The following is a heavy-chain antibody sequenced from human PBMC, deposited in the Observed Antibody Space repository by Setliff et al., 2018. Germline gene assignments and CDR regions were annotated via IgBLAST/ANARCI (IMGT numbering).Heavy chain of an antibody. V-gene: IGHV4-39*01. J-gene: IGHJ6*03. CDR2: IHYSGST. CDR1: GGSISSGSYY. CDR3: ARGPPGYYYYMNV. Sequence: SETLSLTCTVSGGSISSGSYYWGWIRQPPRKGLEWIGSIHYSGSTYYNPSLKSRVTISVDTSKNQFSLKLDSVIVADTAVYYCARGPPGYYYYMNVWGQGTTVTVSS.